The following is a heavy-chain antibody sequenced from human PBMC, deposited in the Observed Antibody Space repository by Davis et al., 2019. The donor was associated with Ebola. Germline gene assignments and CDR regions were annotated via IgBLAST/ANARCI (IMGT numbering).Heavy chain of an antibody. J-gene: IGHJ4*02. V-gene: IGHV3-74*01. Sequence: GESLKISCAASGFTFSSYWMHWVRQAPGKGLVWVSRINSDGSSTSYADSVKGRFTISRDNAKNTLYLQMNSLRAEDTAVYYCARTYYDILTGWAMVFDYWGQGTPVTVSS. CDR3: ARTYYDILTGWAMVFDY. D-gene: IGHD3-9*01. CDR2: INSDGSST. CDR1: GFTFSSYW.